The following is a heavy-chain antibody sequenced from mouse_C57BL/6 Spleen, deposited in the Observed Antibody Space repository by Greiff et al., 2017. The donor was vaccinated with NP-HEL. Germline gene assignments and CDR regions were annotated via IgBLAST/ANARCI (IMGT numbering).Heavy chain of an antibody. J-gene: IGHJ4*01. CDR2: FHPYNDDT. V-gene: IGHV1-47*01. Sequence: VKLVESGAELVKPGASVKMSCTASGYTFTTYPIEWMKQNHGKSLEWIGNFHPYNDDTKYNAKFKGKATLTVEKSSSTVYLELSRLTSDDSAVYYCARGGYYDYAMDDWGQGTSVTVSS. CDR3: ARGGYYDYAMDD. D-gene: IGHD2-3*01. CDR1: GYTFTTYP.